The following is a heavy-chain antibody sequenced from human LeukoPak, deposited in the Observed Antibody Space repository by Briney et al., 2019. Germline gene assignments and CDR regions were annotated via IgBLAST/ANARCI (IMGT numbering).Heavy chain of an antibody. CDR1: GFTVSSNY. J-gene: IGHJ4*02. V-gene: IGHV3-53*01. D-gene: IGHD6-13*01. CDR2: IYSGGNT. Sequence: GGSLRLSCAASGFTVSSNYMSWVRQAPGKGLGWVSVIYSGGNTYYADSVKGRFTISRDNSKNTLYLQMNSLRAEDTAVYYCARNGYSSSWYRNWGQGTLVTVSS. CDR3: ARNGYSSSWYRN.